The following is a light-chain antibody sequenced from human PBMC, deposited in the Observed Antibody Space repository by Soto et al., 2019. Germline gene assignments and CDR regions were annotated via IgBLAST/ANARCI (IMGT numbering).Light chain of an antibody. Sequence: EIVMTQSPATLSVSPGERATHSCRASQSVSSNLAWYQQKPGQAPRLLIYGASTRATGIPARFSGSGSGTEFTLTISSLQSEDFAVYYCQQYNNWPPAVITLGPGTKVDIK. CDR1: QSVSSN. V-gene: IGKV3-15*01. CDR3: QQYNNWPPAVIT. CDR2: GAS. J-gene: IGKJ3*01.